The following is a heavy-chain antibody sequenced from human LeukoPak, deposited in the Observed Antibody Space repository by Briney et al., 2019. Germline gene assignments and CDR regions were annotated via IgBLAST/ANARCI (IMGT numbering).Heavy chain of an antibody. V-gene: IGHV3-21*01. CDR1: AFTFSNYN. CDR3: ATADLTGYYGGDY. J-gene: IGHJ4*02. D-gene: IGHD3-9*01. CDR2: ISSRATYI. Sequence: GGSLRLSCAASAFTFSNYNMIWVRQAPGKGLEWVSSISSRATYIYYADSVKGRFTISRDDAKHSLFLQMNSLRAEDTAVYYCATADLTGYYGGDYWGQGTLVTVSS.